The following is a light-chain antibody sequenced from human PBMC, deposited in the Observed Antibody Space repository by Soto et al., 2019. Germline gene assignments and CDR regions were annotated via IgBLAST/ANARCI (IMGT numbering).Light chain of an antibody. Sequence: EIVLTKSPGTLSLSPGERATLSCRASQSISSSYLAWYQQKPGQAPRLLVYGASSRATGIPDRFSGSGSGTEFTLTISRLEPEDFAVYYCQQYGSSRFTFGPGTKVDIK. CDR1: QSISSSY. V-gene: IGKV3-20*01. CDR2: GAS. J-gene: IGKJ3*01. CDR3: QQYGSSRFT.